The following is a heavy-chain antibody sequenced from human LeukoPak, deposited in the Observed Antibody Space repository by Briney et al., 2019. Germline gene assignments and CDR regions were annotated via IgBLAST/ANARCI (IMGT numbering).Heavy chain of an antibody. D-gene: IGHD3-22*01. CDR3: ARTGRDSSTYSRTFDY. Sequence: PGGSLRLSCAASGFTFSSYWMHWVRQAPGKGLVWVSRINSDGSSTSYADSVKGRFTISRDNAKNTLYLQMKSLRAEDTAVYYCARTGRDSSTYSRTFDYWGQETLVTVSS. V-gene: IGHV3-74*01. CDR2: INSDGSST. CDR1: GFTFSSYW. J-gene: IGHJ4*02.